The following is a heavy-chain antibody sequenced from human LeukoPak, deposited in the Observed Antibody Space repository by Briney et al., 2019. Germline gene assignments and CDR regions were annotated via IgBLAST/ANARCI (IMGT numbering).Heavy chain of an antibody. CDR3: ARGWSIAAAGMRYYYYGMDV. V-gene: IGHV6-1*01. J-gene: IGHJ6*04. Sequence: SQTLSLTCAISGDSVSSNSAAWNWIRQSPSRGLEWLGRTYYRSKWYNDYAVSVKGRITINPDTSKNQFSLQLNSVTPEDTAVYYCARGWSIAAAGMRYYYYGMDVWGKGTTVTVSS. CDR2: TYYRSKWYN. CDR1: GDSVSSNSAA. D-gene: IGHD6-13*01.